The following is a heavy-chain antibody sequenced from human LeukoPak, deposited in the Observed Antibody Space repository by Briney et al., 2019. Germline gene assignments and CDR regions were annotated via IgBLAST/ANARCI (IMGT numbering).Heavy chain of an antibody. Sequence: GGSLRLSCAASGFTFSSYNMNWVRQAPGKGLEWVSSISSSSNYIYYADSVKGRFTISRDNSKNTLYLQMNSLRAEDTAVYYCARETAGYCSSTSCSSPFDYWGQGTLVTVSS. CDR3: ARETAGYCSSTSCSSPFDY. D-gene: IGHD2-2*01. CDR2: ISSSSNYI. J-gene: IGHJ4*02. CDR1: GFTFSSYN. V-gene: IGHV3-21*04.